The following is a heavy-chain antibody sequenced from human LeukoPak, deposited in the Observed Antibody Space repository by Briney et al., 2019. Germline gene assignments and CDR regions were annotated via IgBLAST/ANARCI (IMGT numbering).Heavy chain of an antibody. CDR2: INPNSGGT. J-gene: IGHJ6*03. Sequence: GASVKVSCKASGYIFTGNYIHWVRQAPGQGLEWMGWINPNSGGTNYAQKFQGRVTMTRDTSISTAYMELSRLRSDDTAVYYCARGYSYGNKFPYYYMDVWGKGTTVTISS. V-gene: IGHV1-2*02. D-gene: IGHD5-18*01. CDR1: GYIFTGNY. CDR3: ARGYSYGNKFPYYYMDV.